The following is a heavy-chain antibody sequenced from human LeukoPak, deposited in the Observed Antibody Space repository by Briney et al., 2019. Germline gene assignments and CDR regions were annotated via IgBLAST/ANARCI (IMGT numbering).Heavy chain of an antibody. Sequence: SETLSLTCTVSGGSISSYYWSWIRQPPGKGLEWIGYIYYSGSTNYNPSLKSRVTISVETSKNQFSLKLSSVTAADTAVYYCASSNYDFWSGYYQANNWFDPWGQGTLVTVSS. V-gene: IGHV4-59*01. CDR1: GGSISSYY. J-gene: IGHJ5*02. CDR2: IYYSGST. D-gene: IGHD3-3*01. CDR3: ASSNYDFWSGYYQANNWFDP.